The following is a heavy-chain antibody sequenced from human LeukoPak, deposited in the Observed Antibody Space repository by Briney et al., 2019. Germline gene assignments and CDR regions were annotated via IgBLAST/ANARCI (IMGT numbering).Heavy chain of an antibody. J-gene: IGHJ4*02. CDR2: IYYSGST. Sequence: NPSETLSLTCTVSGGSISSSSYYWGWIRQPPGKGLEWIGSIYYSGSTYYNPSLKSRVTISVDTSKNQFSLKLSSVTAADTAVYYCARGNDYGFYYFDYWGQGTLVTVSS. V-gene: IGHV4-39*07. CDR3: ARGNDYGFYYFDY. CDR1: GGSISSSSYY. D-gene: IGHD4-17*01.